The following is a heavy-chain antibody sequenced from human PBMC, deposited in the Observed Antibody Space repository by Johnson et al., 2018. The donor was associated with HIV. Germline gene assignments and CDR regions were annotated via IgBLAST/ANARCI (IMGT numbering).Heavy chain of an antibody. Sequence: VQLVESGEGVVQAGRSLILSCPASGFTLDDYGMSWVRQAPGTGLEWVSGINWNGGSTSYADSVKGRFTISRDKAKNSLYLQMNSLRAEDTALYYCAKTAWVFEGDASDIWGHGTMVTVSS. V-gene: IGHV3-20*04. J-gene: IGHJ3*02. CDR3: AKTAWVFEGDASDI. D-gene: IGHD3-3*01. CDR2: INWNGGST. CDR1: GFTLDDYG.